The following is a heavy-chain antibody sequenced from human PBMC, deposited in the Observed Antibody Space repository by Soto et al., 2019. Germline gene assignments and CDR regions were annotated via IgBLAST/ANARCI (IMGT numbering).Heavy chain of an antibody. CDR3: ARPYCRGGSCYSDAFDV. D-gene: IGHD2-15*01. CDR1: GYTFTSYW. V-gene: IGHV5-51*01. J-gene: IGHJ3*01. CDR2: IYPGDSDT. Sequence: ESLKLSCKGSGYTFTSYWIGWVRQMPGKGLEWMWIIYPGDSDTRYSPSFQGQVTISVDKSISTAYLQWSRLKASYSAIYYCARPYCRGGSCYSDAFDVWGQGTMVTVSS.